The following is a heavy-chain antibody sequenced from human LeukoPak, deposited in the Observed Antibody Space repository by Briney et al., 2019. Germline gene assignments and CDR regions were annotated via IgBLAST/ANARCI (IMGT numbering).Heavy chain of an antibody. CDR3: ATEIRGEDAFDI. V-gene: IGHV1-24*01. CDR1: GYTLTELS. D-gene: IGHD3-10*01. Sequence: ASVKVSCKVSGYTLTELSMHWVRQAPGKGLEWMGGFDPEDGETIYAQKFQGRVTMTEDTSTDTAYMELSSPRSEDTAVYYCATEIRGEDAFDIWGQGTMVTVSS. J-gene: IGHJ3*02. CDR2: FDPEDGET.